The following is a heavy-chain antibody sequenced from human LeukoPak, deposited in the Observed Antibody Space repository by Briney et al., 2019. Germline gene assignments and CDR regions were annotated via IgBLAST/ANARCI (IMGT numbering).Heavy chain of an antibody. J-gene: IGHJ6*03. V-gene: IGHV1-69*05. D-gene: IGHD2-2*01. CDR1: AGTFISYA. CDR3: ARDRPGRAGPGYCSSTSCYEGYYYYYMDV. Sequence: SVQVSCKASAGTFISYAISWVRQAPGQGLEWMGRIIPIFGTAKYAQKFQGRVTITTDEYTSTAYMELSSRRSEDRAVYYRARDRPGRAGPGYCSSTSCYEGYYYYYMDVWGKGTTVTVSS. CDR2: IIPIFGTA.